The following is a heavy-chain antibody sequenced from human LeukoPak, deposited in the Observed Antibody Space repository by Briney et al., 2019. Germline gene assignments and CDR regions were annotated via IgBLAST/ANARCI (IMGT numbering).Heavy chain of an antibody. D-gene: IGHD2-21*01. CDR2: INWNGGST. J-gene: IGHJ4*02. Sequence: GGSLRLSCAASGFTFDDYGMSWVRQAPGKGLEWVSGINWNGGSTGYADSVKGRFTISRDQSKNTLFLQMNNLRVEDTAVYYCTRDPVTYCGGDCWGQGTLVTVSS. V-gene: IGHV3-20*04. CDR1: GFTFDDYG. CDR3: TRDPVTYCGGDC.